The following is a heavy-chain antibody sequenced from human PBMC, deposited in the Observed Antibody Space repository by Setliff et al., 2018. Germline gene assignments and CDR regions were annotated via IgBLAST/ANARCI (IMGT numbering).Heavy chain of an antibody. V-gene: IGHV4-59*08. Sequence: SETLSLTCAVSGAAISTYYWSWLRQPPGKGLEWIGYVSYGGSTKYNPSLESRVTISLDAPKNQISLKLTSVTAADTAVYYCARQDRFYDRSVFVEYFQHWGQGALVTVSS. D-gene: IGHD3-22*01. CDR3: ARQDRFYDRSVFVEYFQH. CDR1: GAAISTYY. J-gene: IGHJ1*01. CDR2: VSYGGST.